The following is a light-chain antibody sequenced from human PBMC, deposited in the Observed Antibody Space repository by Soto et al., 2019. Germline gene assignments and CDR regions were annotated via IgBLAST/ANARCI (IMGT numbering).Light chain of an antibody. CDR1: QSVSSN. J-gene: IGKJ1*01. V-gene: IGKV3-15*01. Sequence: EIVMTQSPATLSVSPGERATLSCRASQSVSSNLAWYQQKPGQAPRLLIYGASTRATGIPARFSGSGSGTEFTLTISSLQSEDSAVYYCQQYNNWPPSRTFGQGTKVEIK. CDR2: GAS. CDR3: QQYNNWPPSRT.